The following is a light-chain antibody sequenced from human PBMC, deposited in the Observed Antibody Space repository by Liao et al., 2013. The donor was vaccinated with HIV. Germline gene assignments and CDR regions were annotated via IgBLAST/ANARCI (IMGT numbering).Light chain of an antibody. J-gene: IGLJ2*01. CDR3: QAWDTSTGVV. CDR2: QDN. Sequence: SYELTQPPSVSVSPGQTASITCSGDELGDKYACWYQQKPGQSPVLVIYQDNKRPSGIPERFSGSNSGNTATLTISGTQAMDEADYYCQAWDTSTGVVFGGGTKADRP. V-gene: IGLV3-1*01. CDR1: ELGDKY.